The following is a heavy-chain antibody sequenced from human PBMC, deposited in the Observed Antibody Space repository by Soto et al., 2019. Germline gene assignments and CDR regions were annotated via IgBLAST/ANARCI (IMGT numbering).Heavy chain of an antibody. V-gene: IGHV3-73*01. D-gene: IGHD3-3*01. CDR3: TRPNFGVVIIGDAFDI. CDR2: IRNKANSYAT. Sequence: GGSLRLSCAASGFTFSGSAMHWVRQASGKGLEWVGRIRNKANSYATVYAASVKGRFTISRDDSKNTAYLQMNSLKTEDTAVYYCTRPNFGVVIIGDAFDIWGEGTMVTVS. J-gene: IGHJ3*02. CDR1: GFTFSGSA.